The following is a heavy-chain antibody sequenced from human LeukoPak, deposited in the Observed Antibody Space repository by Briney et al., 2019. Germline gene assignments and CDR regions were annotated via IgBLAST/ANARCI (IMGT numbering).Heavy chain of an antibody. V-gene: IGHV3-23*01. CDR1: GFTFNTYA. CDR2: ISGSGDST. Sequence: QPGGSLRLSCAASGFTFNTYAMSWVRLSPGRGLEWVSTISGSGDSTYSADSVKGRFTISRDNSKNTLYLQMNSLTAEDTAVYYCAKCRSVVVTTHISDYWGQGTLVTVSS. J-gene: IGHJ4*02. CDR3: AKCRSVVVTTHISDY. D-gene: IGHD2-21*02.